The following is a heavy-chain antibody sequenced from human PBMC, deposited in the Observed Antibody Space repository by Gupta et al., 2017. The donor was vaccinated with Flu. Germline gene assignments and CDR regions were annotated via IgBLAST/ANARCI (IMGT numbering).Heavy chain of an antibody. Sequence: QVQLQQWGAGLLKPSETLSLTCAVYGGSFSGYYWSWIRQPPGKGLEWIGEINHSGSTNYNPSLKSRVTISVDTSKNQFSLKLSSVTAADTAVYYCARALKPYSSGWYVYWGQGTLVTVSS. CDR2: INHSGST. D-gene: IGHD6-19*01. CDR1: GGSFSGYY. V-gene: IGHV4-34*01. J-gene: IGHJ4*02. CDR3: ARALKPYSSGWYVY.